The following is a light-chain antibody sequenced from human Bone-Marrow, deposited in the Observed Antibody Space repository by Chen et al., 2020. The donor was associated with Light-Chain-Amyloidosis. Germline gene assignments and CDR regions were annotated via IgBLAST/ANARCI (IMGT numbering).Light chain of an antibody. CDR2: AVS. V-gene: IGLV2-14*01. J-gene: IGLJ1*01. Sequence: QSALTQPASVSVSPGQSITISCTGTSGDVGTYNYVSWYQQHPGNAPKVMIYAVSNRPSGVSTRFSGSKSGNTASRTISGLQAEDEADYDCGSFTGGSSYVFGPGTKVTVL. CDR3: GSFTGGSSYV. CDR1: SGDVGTYNY.